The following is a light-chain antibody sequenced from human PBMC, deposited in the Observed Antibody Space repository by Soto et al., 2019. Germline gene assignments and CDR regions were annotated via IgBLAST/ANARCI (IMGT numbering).Light chain of an antibody. CDR3: QQYHTTPQT. CDR1: QSVLYSSNNKNY. V-gene: IGKV4-1*01. CDR2: WAS. Sequence: DIVMTQSPDSLAVSLGERATINCKSSQSVLYSSNNKNYLAWYQQKPGQPPKLLFSWASTRETGVPDRFSGSGSGADFTLTISSLQAEDVAVYYCQQYHTTPQTFGQGTKVEIK. J-gene: IGKJ1*01.